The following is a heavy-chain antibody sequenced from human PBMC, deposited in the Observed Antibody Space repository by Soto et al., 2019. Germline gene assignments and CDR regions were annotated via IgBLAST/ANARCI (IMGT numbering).Heavy chain of an antibody. V-gene: IGHV3-23*01. CDR2: ISGSGGST. J-gene: IGHJ4*02. CDR3: AKAPMPNCSGGSCYSVLDY. D-gene: IGHD2-15*01. Sequence: GGSLRLSCAASGSTFSSYAMSWVRQAPGKGLEWVSAISGSGGSTYYADSVKGRFTISRDNSKNTLYLQMNSLRAEDTAVYYCAKAPMPNCSGGSCYSVLDYWGQGTLVTVSS. CDR1: GSTFSSYA.